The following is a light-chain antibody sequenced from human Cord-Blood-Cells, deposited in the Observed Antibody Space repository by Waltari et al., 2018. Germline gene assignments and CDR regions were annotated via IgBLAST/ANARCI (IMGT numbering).Light chain of an antibody. V-gene: IGLV2-14*01. CDR1: SSDVGGYNY. Sequence: QSALTQPASVSGSPGQSITISCTGTSSDVGGYNYVSWYQQHPGKAPKLMIYDVSKRPSGVSNRFSGSKYGNTASLTISGLQADDEADYYCSSYTSSSTYVFGTGTKVTVL. CDR3: SSYTSSSTYV. J-gene: IGLJ1*01. CDR2: DVS.